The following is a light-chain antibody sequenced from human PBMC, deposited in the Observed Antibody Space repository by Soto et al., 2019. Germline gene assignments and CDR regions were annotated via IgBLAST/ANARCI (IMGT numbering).Light chain of an antibody. J-gene: IGKJ4*01. CDR1: QSVFNH. CDR3: HQCFSTPLT. Sequence: DVQMTQSPSSLSASVGDSVTITCRASQSVFNHLSWFQQRPGKGPKLLIYDASSLHAGVPSRFSGSGYGTEFTLTISTVQPEDSAIYYCHQCFSTPLTFGGGTRVELK. CDR2: DAS. V-gene: IGKV1-39*01.